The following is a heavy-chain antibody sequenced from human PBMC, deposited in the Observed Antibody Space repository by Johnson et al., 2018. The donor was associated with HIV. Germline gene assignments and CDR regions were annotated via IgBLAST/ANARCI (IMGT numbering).Heavy chain of an antibody. D-gene: IGHD6-13*01. Sequence: VQLVESGGGVVQPGRSLRLSCAASGFTFSSYAMHWVRQAPGKGLEWVAVISYDGSNKYYADSVKGRFTISRDNSKNTLYLQMNSLRAEDTAVYYCARDSDRYSSSWATFGAFDIWGQGTMVTVSS. CDR1: GFTFSSYA. CDR3: ARDSDRYSSSWATFGAFDI. CDR2: ISYDGSNK. J-gene: IGHJ3*02. V-gene: IGHV3-30*04.